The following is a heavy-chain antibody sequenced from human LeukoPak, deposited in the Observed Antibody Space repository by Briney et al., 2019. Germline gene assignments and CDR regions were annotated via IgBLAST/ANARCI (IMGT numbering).Heavy chain of an antibody. CDR2: ISSSSSTV. CDR3: ASPPIAAAGD. V-gene: IGHV3-48*01. J-gene: IGHJ4*02. Sequence: PGGSLRLSCAASGFSFSSYSMNWVRQAPGKGLEWVSYISSSSSTVYYADSVKGRFTISRDNAKNSLYLQMNSLRAEDTAVYYCASPPIAAAGDWGQGTLVTVSS. D-gene: IGHD6-13*01. CDR1: GFSFSSYS.